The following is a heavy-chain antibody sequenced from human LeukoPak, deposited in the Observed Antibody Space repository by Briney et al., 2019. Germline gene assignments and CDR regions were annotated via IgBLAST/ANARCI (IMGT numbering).Heavy chain of an antibody. CDR1: GYSFANYW. CDR3: ASRLSGYSYGYFDY. D-gene: IGHD5-18*01. V-gene: IGHV5-51*01. Sequence: GESLKISCKGSGYSFANYWIGWVRQIPGKGLEWMGIIYPGVSESRYSPSFQGQVTISVDKSITTAYLQWSSLKASDTAMYYCASRLSGYSYGYFDYWGQGTLVTVSS. CDR2: IYPGVSES. J-gene: IGHJ4*02.